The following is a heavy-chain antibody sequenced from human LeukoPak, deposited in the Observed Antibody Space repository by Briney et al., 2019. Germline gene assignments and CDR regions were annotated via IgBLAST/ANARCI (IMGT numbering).Heavy chain of an antibody. CDR1: GYTFTGYY. CDR3: ARSSSSSVGMDV. J-gene: IGHJ6*02. Sequence: ASVKVSSKASGYTFTGYYMHWVRQAPGQGLEWMGWINPNSGGTNYAQKFQGWVTMTRDTSISTAYMELSRLRSDDTAVYYCARSSSSSVGMDVWGQGTTVTVSS. D-gene: IGHD6-6*01. V-gene: IGHV1-2*04. CDR2: INPNSGGT.